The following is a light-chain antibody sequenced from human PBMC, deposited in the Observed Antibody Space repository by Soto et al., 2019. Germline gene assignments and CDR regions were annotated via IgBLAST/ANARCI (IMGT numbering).Light chain of an antibody. J-gene: IGKJ5*01. CDR2: RAS. Sequence: DVVMTQSPVSPAASLGERATINCKSSQSVLHSSNNESPVAWYQQKAGQRPKLLIYRASIRESGVPDRFSGSGSGTDFTLTISSLQAEDVAVYYCQQYYTGIAFGQGTRPEN. CDR1: QSVLHSSNNESP. CDR3: QQYYTGIA. V-gene: IGKV4-1*01.